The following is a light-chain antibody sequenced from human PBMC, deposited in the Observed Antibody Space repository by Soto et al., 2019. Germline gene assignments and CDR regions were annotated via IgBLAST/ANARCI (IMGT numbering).Light chain of an antibody. CDR3: QQYGSSPLIT. Sequence: EIALTQSPGTLSLSPGERATLSCRASQSLSGNYLAWHQQKTGQAPRLLIYGASSRATGIPARFSGSGSGTDFTLTISRLEPEDFAVYHCQQYGSSPLITFGQGTRLEIK. CDR2: GAS. J-gene: IGKJ5*01. V-gene: IGKV3-20*01. CDR1: QSLSGNY.